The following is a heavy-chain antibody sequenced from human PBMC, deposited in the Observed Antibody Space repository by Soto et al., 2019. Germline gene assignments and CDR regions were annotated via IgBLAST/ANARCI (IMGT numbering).Heavy chain of an antibody. Sequence: PGESLKISCKGSGYTFTNYWIGWVRQMPGKGLEWMGIIYPGGSDTKYNPSFQGQVTISADKSITTTYLQWSSLKASDTAIYYCAASIFYYGMDVWGQGTTVTVS. V-gene: IGHV5-51*01. J-gene: IGHJ6*02. CDR1: GYTFTNYW. CDR2: IYPGGSDT. CDR3: AASIFYYGMDV.